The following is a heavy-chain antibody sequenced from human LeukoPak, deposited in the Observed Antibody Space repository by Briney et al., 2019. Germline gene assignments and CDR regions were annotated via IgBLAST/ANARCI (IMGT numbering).Heavy chain of an antibody. J-gene: IGHJ3*02. D-gene: IGHD3-10*01. CDR1: GFTVSSNY. CDR3: ASITRDAFDI. Sequence: GGTLRLSCAASGFTVSSNYMSWVRQAPGKWLEWVSVIYSGGSTYYADSVKGRFTISRDNSKNTLYLQMNSLRAEDTAVYYCASITRDAFDIWGQGTMVTVSS. V-gene: IGHV3-66*01. CDR2: IYSGGST.